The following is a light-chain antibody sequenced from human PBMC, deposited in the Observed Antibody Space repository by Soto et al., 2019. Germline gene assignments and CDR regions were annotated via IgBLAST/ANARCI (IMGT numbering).Light chain of an antibody. CDR1: QSISSW. V-gene: IGKV1-5*03. CDR3: QQYNSYSWT. CDR2: KAS. Sequence: DIQMTQSPSTLSASVGDRVTITCRASQSISSWLAWYQQKPGKAPNLLIYKASSLESGVPSRFSGSGSGTEFTLTISSLQPDDFATYYCQQYNSYSWTFGQGTKVENK. J-gene: IGKJ1*01.